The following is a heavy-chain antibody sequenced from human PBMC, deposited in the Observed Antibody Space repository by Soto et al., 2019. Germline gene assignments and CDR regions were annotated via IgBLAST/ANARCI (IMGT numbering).Heavy chain of an antibody. J-gene: IGHJ5*01. Sequence: QVQLQESGPGLVKPSQTLSLTCTVSGGSISSGGYYWSWIRQHPGKGLEWIGYSYYTGSTYYNPSLKSRVTISVDTSKNQFSLKLSSVTAADTAMYYCARAAKYYYHYDSWGQGTLVTVSS. CDR1: GGSISSGGYY. D-gene: IGHD3-10*01. CDR2: SYYTGST. CDR3: ARAAKYYYHYDS. V-gene: IGHV4-31*03.